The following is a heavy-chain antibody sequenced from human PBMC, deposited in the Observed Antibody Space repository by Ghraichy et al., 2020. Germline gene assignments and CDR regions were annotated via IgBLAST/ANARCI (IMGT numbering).Heavy chain of an antibody. CDR3: AKDWYCSGGGCYTASNGDS. D-gene: IGHD2-15*01. V-gene: IGHV3-30*02. CDR1: GFTFSSYN. J-gene: IGHJ4*02. Sequence: GESLRLSCAASGFTFSSYNMHWVRQAPGKGLEWVACIRYDESNRYYADSVKGRFTISRDNSKNTVFLQMNSLTTEDTAVYFCAKDWYCSGGGCYTASNGDSWGQGTLVTVSS. CDR2: IRYDESNR.